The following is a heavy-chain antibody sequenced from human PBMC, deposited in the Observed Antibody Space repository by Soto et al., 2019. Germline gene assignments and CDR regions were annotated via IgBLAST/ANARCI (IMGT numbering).Heavy chain of an antibody. J-gene: IGHJ3*02. D-gene: IGHD4-17*01. CDR2: IYYSGST. V-gene: IGHV4-31*03. CDR3: ARVLLGDYVSSVAFEI. CDR1: GGSISSGGYY. Sequence: SETLSLTCTVSGGSISSGGYYWSWIRQHPGKGLEWIGYIYYSGSTYYNPSLKSRVTISVDTSKNQFSLKLSSVTAADTAVYYCARVLLGDYVSSVAFEIWGQGTMVTVSS.